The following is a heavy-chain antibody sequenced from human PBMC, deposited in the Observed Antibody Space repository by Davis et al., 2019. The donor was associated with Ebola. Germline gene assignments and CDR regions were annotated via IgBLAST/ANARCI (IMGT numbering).Heavy chain of an antibody. Sequence: SETLSLTCTVSGASISSRSYYWGWIRQPPGKGLAWVWSFSYGDNTHYYNPSLRSRVTISVDTSRNQFSLKLSSATAADTAVYYCARPWYSGTYYDAYDIWGQGTMVAVSS. CDR3: ARPWYSGTYYDAYDI. D-gene: IGHD1-26*01. CDR2: FSYGDNT. V-gene: IGHV4-39*01. CDR1: GASISSRSYY. J-gene: IGHJ3*02.